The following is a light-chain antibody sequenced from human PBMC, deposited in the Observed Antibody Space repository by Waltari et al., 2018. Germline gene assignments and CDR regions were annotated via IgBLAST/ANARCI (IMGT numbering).Light chain of an antibody. CDR2: VTS. V-gene: IGKV1-39*01. Sequence: DVQVTQSPSSLSAYVGDTVSITCRASQNLNRNLNWYQQKPGKAPNLLIYVTSDLQSGVPSRCSGSGSGTHFTLTISSLQPEDFAIYYCQQTYSSPFTFGPGTKVEIK. J-gene: IGKJ3*01. CDR1: QNLNRN. CDR3: QQTYSSPFT.